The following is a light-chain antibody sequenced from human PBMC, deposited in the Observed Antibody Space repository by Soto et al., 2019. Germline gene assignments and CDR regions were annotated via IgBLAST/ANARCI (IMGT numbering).Light chain of an antibody. CDR3: QAWDSSTVV. J-gene: IGLJ2*01. V-gene: IGLV3-1*01. CDR2: QDA. Sequence: SYELTQPPSVSVSPGQTASITCSGDKLGDRYAYWYQQKPGQSPVLLISQDARRPSGIPDRFSGSNSGNTATLTITGAQAMDEADYYCQAWDSSTVVFGGGTQLTVL. CDR1: KLGDRY.